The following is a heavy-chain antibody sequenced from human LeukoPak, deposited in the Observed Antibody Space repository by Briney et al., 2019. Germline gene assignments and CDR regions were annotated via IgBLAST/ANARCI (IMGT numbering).Heavy chain of an antibody. J-gene: IGHJ4*02. D-gene: IGHD3-10*01. CDR2: IWYDGSNK. CDR1: GFTFSSYG. Sequence: GRSLRLSCAASGFTFSSYGMHWVRQAPDKGLEWVAVIWYDGSNKYYADSVKGRFTISRDNSKNTLYLQMNSLRAEDTAVYYCARDDSAQKFGELLWALDYWGQGTLVTVSS. V-gene: IGHV3-33*01. CDR3: ARDDSAQKFGELLWALDY.